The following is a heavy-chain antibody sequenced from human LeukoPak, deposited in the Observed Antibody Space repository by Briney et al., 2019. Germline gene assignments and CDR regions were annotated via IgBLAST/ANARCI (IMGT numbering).Heavy chain of an antibody. D-gene: IGHD1-26*01. Sequence: GGSLRLSCAASGFTFSSYGMSWVRQAPGKGLEWVSAISGSGGSTYYADSVKGRFTISRDNAKNSLYLQMNSLRAEDTAVYYCAIIVGATTFDYWGQGTLVTVSS. CDR1: GFTFSSYG. J-gene: IGHJ4*02. CDR2: ISGSGGST. V-gene: IGHV3-23*01. CDR3: AIIVGATTFDY.